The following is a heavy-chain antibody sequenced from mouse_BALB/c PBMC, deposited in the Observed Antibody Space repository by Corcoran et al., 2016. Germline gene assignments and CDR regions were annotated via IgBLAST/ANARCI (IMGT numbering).Heavy chain of an antibody. D-gene: IGHD2-10*02. V-gene: IGHV1-84*02. CDR2: IYPGSGNT. Sequence: QIHLQQSGPELVKPGASVKISCKASGYTVTDYYINWVTQKPGQGLEWIGWIYPGSGNTKYNEKFKGKATLTVDTSSSTAYMQLSSLTSEDTAVYFCARGYGNYVFAYWGQGTLVTVSA. J-gene: IGHJ3*01. CDR3: ARGYGNYVFAY. CDR1: GYTVTDYY.